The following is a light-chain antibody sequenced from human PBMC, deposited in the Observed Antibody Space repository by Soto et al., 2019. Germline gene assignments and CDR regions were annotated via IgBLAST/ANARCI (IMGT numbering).Light chain of an antibody. V-gene: IGKV3-15*01. J-gene: IGKJ1*01. CDR1: QSVRGY. Sequence: EIVMTQSPATLSVSPGESATLSCRASQSVRGYLAWYQQRPGQAPRLLIYGASSRATGVPARFSGSGSGTEFTLSISSLQTEDFAVYYCQQYNNWPAWTFGQGTKGDSK. CDR3: QQYNNWPAWT. CDR2: GAS.